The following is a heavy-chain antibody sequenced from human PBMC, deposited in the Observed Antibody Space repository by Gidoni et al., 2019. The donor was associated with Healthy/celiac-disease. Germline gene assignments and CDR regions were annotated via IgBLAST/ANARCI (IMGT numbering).Heavy chain of an antibody. CDR3: AKDRGDAYYYGMDV. CDR2: ISWNSGSI. V-gene: IGHV3-9*01. J-gene: IGHJ6*02. CDR1: GFPFDDYA. Sequence: GFPFDDYAMHWVRQAPGKGLEWVSGISWNSGSIGYADSVKGRFTISRDNAKNSLYLQMNSLRAEDTALYYCAKDRGDAYYYGMDVWGQGTTVTVSS.